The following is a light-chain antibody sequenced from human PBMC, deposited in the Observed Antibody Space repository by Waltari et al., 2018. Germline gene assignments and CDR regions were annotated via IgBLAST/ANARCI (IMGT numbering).Light chain of an antibody. V-gene: IGKV3-20*01. Sequence: EIVLTQSPGTLYLSPGERATLSFRASQTIYSTYLAWYQQKPGQAPRLLIYDTSSSATGIPDRFIGSWSGTDFTLTISSLESEYFAVYYCQQYAISLTFCGGTKVEIK. CDR2: DTS. CDR1: QTIYSTY. J-gene: IGKJ4*01. CDR3: QQYAISLT.